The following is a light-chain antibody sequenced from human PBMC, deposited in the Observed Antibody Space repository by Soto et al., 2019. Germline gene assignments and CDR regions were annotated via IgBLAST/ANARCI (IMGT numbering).Light chain of an antibody. Sequence: DIVMTQSPLSLPVTPGEPASISCRSSQSLLHSNGYNYLDWYLQKAGQSPQLLIYLDSNRASGVPDRFSGSGSGTDFTLKISRVEAEDVGVYYCMQALQTPFFGPGTKVDIK. CDR1: QSLLHSNGYNY. V-gene: IGKV2-28*01. CDR3: MQALQTPF. J-gene: IGKJ3*01. CDR2: LDS.